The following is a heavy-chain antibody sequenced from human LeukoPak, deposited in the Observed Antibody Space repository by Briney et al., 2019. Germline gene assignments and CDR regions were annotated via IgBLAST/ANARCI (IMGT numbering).Heavy chain of an antibody. CDR1: GGSISSSSYY. D-gene: IGHD2-2*01. J-gene: IGHJ4*02. V-gene: IGHV4-39*07. CDR2: IYYSGST. Sequence: PSETLSLTCTVSGGSISSSSYYWGWIRQPPGKGLEWIGSIYYSGSTYYNPSLKSRVTISVDTSKNQFSLKLSSVTAADTAVYYCARDRSTSSSGDYWGQGTLVTVSS. CDR3: ARDRSTSSSGDY.